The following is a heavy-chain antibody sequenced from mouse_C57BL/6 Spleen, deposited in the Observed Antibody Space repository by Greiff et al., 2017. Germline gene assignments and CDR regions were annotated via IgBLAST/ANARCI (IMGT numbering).Heavy chain of an antibody. V-gene: IGHV10-1*01. CDR1: GFSFNTYA. Sequence: EVQGVESGGGLVQPKGSLKLSCAASGFSFNTYAMNWVRQAPGKGLEWVARIRSKSNNYATYYADSVKDRFTISRDDSESMRYLQMNNLKTEDTAMYYCVRIYDGYYRYFDVWGTGTTVTVSS. CDR3: VRIYDGYYRYFDV. CDR2: IRSKSNNYAT. J-gene: IGHJ1*03. D-gene: IGHD2-3*01.